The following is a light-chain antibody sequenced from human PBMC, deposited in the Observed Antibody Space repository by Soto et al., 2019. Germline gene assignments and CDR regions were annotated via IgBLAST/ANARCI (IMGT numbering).Light chain of an antibody. CDR1: QSVGSSY. V-gene: IGKV3-20*01. J-gene: IGKJ3*01. Sequence: EIVLTQSPGTLSMSPGVRDTLSCRASQSVGSSYLAWYQQRPGQAPRLLIFGASYRATGIPDRFSGSGSGTDFTLTISRLEPEDFAVYDCQQYSSSPPEFTFGPGTKVDSK. CDR2: GAS. CDR3: QQYSSSPPEFT.